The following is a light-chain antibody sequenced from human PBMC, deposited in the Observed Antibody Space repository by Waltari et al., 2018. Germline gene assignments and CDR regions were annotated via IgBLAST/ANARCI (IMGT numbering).Light chain of an antibody. V-gene: IGLV2-23*02. CDR3: CSYAGSSTWV. CDR1: SSDVGSYNL. J-gene: IGLJ3*02. CDR2: EVS. Sequence: QSALTQPASVSGSPGQSITISCTGTSSDVGSYNLVSWYQQHPGKAPKLMIYEVSKLPSGVSMRFSRSKSGNTASLTISGLQAEDEADYYCCSYAGSSTWVFGGGTKLTVL.